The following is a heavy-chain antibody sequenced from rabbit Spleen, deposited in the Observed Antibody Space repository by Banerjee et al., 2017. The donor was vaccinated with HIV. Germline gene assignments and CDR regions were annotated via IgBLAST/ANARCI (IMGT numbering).Heavy chain of an antibody. D-gene: IGHD4-2*01. CDR2: VSAVGGA. CDR3: ARTGSTWSLNL. V-gene: IGHV1S29*01. CDR1: GFSLSNNE. Sequence: QEQLKETGGGLVQPGGSLTLSCKASGFSLSNNEINWVRQAPGKGLEYIGWVSAVGGAYYASWVNGRFTISSDNAQNTVGLQLNSLTAADTATYFCARTGSTWSLNLWGPGTLVTVS. J-gene: IGHJ6*01.